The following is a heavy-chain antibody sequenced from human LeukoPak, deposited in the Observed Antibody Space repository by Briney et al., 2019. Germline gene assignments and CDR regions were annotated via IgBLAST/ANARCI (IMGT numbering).Heavy chain of an antibody. J-gene: IGHJ3*02. CDR3: AKGSSGDWDAFDI. CDR2: ISGSGGSS. CDR1: GFTFSSYA. Sequence: GGSLRLSCAASGFTFSSYAMSWVRQAPGKGLEWVSAISGSGGSSYYADSAKGRFTISRDNSKNTLYLQMNSLRAEDTAVYYCAKGSSGDWDAFDIWGQGTMVTVSS. V-gene: IGHV3-23*01. D-gene: IGHD2-21*01.